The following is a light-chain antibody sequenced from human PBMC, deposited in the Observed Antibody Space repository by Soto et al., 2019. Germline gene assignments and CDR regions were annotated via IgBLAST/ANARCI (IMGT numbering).Light chain of an antibody. J-gene: IGLJ2*01. CDR2: ANS. CDR1: SSNIGAHYD. Sequence: QSVLTQSPSVSGAPGQRVTISCTGSSSNIGAHYDVHWYQHLPGTAPKLLIYANSDRPSGVPDRFSGSKSGTSASLAITGLQAEDEADYYCQSYDSGLSALVFGGGTKLTVL. CDR3: QSYDSGLSALV. V-gene: IGLV1-40*01.